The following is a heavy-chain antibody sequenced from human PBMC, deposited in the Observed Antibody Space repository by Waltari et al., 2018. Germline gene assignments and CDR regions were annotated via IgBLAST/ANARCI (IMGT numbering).Heavy chain of an antibody. D-gene: IGHD2-2*01. J-gene: IGHJ4*02. CDR3: ASGGKIVVVPADY. Sequence: QAQLVESGGGVVHPGGSLRLSCTASGFSFRSYGMHWVRQTPGKGLEWVAFIRYDGSDTYYADSVKGRFTISRDTSKNTLYLQMNSLRSEDTAVYYCASGGKIVVVPADYWGQGTLVTVSS. V-gene: IGHV3-30*02. CDR2: IRYDGSDT. CDR1: GFSFRSYG.